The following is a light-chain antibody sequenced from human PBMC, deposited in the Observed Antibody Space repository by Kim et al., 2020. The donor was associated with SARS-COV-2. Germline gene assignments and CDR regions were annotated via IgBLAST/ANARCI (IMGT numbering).Light chain of an antibody. CDR2: DGS. V-gene: IGKV1-5*01. J-gene: IGKJ1*01. Sequence: SNLSASVGDRVTLTCRASQSVSRWLAWYQQKPGKAPKRLIYDGSNLQSGVPSRFSGSGSGTEFTLTISSLQPDDFAIYYCQHRQTFGQGTKVDIK. CDR3: QHRQT. CDR1: QSVSRW.